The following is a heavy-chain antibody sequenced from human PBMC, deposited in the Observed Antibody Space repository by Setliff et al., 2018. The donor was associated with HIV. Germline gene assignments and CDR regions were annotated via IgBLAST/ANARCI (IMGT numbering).Heavy chain of an antibody. CDR3: AKTIGRYFDIFDN. D-gene: IGHD3-9*01. V-gene: IGHV4-34*01. J-gene: IGHJ4*02. Sequence: PSETLSLTCALYGGSFSDYYWSWIRQPPGMGLEWIGEVNRGRRTNYNSSLKSRVTISIDTSRNQFSLTVSSVTAADTAVYYCAKTIGRYFDIFDNWGQGTLVTISS. CDR2: VNRGRRT. CDR1: GGSFSDYY.